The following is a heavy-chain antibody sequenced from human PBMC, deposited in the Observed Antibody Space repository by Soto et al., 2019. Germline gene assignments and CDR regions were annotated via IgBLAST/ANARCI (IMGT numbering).Heavy chain of an antibody. CDR3: AREQSLHYGDYDDAFDI. D-gene: IGHD4-17*01. V-gene: IGHV6-1*01. CDR1: GDSVSSNSAA. Sequence: KQSQTLSLTCAISGDSVSSNSAAWNWIRQSPSRGLEWLGRTYYRSKWYNDYAVSVKSRITINPDTSKNQFSLQLNSVTPEDTAVYYCAREQSLHYGDYDDAFDIWGQGTMVTVSS. CDR2: TYYRSKWYN. J-gene: IGHJ3*02.